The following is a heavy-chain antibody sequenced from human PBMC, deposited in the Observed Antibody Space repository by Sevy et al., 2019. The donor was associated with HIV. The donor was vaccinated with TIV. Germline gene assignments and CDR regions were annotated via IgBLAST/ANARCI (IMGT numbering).Heavy chain of an antibody. D-gene: IGHD4-17*01. J-gene: IGHJ4*02. Sequence: SETLSLTCTVSGCSVSTDSYYWSWIRQPPGKGLEWIGYLFYSGSTNYNPYLKGRVTISLDTSKNQFALKLSSVTAADTAVYSCARCRSPYGDYATGSFDYWGQGALVTVSS. V-gene: IGHV4-61*01. CDR3: ARCRSPYGDYATGSFDY. CDR1: GCSVSTDSYY. CDR2: LFYSGST.